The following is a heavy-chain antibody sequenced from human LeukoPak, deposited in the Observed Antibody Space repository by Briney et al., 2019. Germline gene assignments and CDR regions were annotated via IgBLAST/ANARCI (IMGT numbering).Heavy chain of an antibody. CDR2: ISRSSSYV. CDR3: AREGRDGFTD. Sequence: PGGSLRLSCAASGFTFSSYSMNWVRQAPGKGLEWLSSISRSSSYVSYADAVKGRFTISRDNGTNSLYLQMNSLRAEDTAVYYCAREGRDGFTDWGHGTLVTVSS. J-gene: IGHJ4*01. D-gene: IGHD5-24*01. V-gene: IGHV3-21*01. CDR1: GFTFSSYS.